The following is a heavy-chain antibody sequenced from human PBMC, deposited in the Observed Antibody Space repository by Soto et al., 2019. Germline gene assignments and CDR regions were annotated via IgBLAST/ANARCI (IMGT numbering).Heavy chain of an antibody. CDR2: IYYSGST. CDR1: GGSISSYY. Sequence: SETLSLTCTVSGGSISSYYWSWIRQPPGKGLEWIGYIYYSGSTNYNPSLKSRVTISVDTSKNQFSLKLSSVTAADTAVYYCARTPEYYYDSSGYPPFFDYWGQGTLVTVSS. D-gene: IGHD3-22*01. V-gene: IGHV4-59*01. J-gene: IGHJ4*02. CDR3: ARTPEYYYDSSGYPPFFDY.